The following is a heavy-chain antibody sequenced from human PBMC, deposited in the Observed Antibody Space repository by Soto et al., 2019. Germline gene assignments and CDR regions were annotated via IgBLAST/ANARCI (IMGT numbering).Heavy chain of an antibody. J-gene: IGHJ3*02. Sequence: SETLSLTCTVSGGSINRPTYYWGWIRQSPGKGLEWIASIYYSGASSYYNSSLKSRVTISVDTSKNQFSLKLSSVTAADTAVYYCARDLDCSGGSCYSGGRGAFDIWGQGTMVTVSS. D-gene: IGHD2-15*01. CDR3: ARDLDCSGGSCYSGGRGAFDI. V-gene: IGHV4-39*07. CDR1: GGSINRPTYY. CDR2: IYYSGASS.